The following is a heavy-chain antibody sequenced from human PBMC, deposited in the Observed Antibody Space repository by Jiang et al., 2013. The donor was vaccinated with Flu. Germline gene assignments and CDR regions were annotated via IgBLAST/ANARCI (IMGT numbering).Heavy chain of an antibody. CDR1: GYTVTGYY. CDR3: ARKYYYDTSGYHD. V-gene: IGHV1-2*02. CDR2: INPNSGGT. J-gene: IGHJ1*01. Sequence: SGAEVKKPGASMKVSCKASGYTVTGYYIHWVRQAPGQGLEWMGWINPNSGGTNYAQKFQDRVTMTRDTSISTAYMELSRLRSDDTAVYYCARKYYYDTSGYHDWGQGTLVTVSS. D-gene: IGHD3-22*01.